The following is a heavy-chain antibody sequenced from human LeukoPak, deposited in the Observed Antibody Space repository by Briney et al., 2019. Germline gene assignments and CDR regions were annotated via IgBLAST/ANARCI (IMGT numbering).Heavy chain of an antibody. D-gene: IGHD3-3*01. V-gene: IGHV3-74*01. CDR1: GFTFSSYW. CDR3: AKDAYYDPSYYFDY. Sequence: GGSLRLSCAASGFTFSSYWMHWVRQAPGKGLVWVSRINSDGSSTSYADSVKGRFTISRDNSKNTLYLQMNSLRAEDTAVYYCAKDAYYDPSYYFDYWGQGTLVTVSS. CDR2: INSDGSST. J-gene: IGHJ4*02.